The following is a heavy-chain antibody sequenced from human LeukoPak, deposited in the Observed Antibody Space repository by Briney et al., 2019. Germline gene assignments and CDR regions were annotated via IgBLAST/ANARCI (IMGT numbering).Heavy chain of an antibody. CDR1: GFTFSSYA. CDR3: ASSGYYGSGINGFDY. D-gene: IGHD3-10*01. J-gene: IGHJ4*02. Sequence: GRSLRLSCAASGFTFSSYAVHWVRQAPGKGLEWVAVISYDGSNKYYADSVKGRFTISRDNSKNTLYLQMNSLRAEDTAVYYCASSGYYGSGINGFDYWGQGTLVTVSS. CDR2: ISYDGSNK. V-gene: IGHV3-30-3*01.